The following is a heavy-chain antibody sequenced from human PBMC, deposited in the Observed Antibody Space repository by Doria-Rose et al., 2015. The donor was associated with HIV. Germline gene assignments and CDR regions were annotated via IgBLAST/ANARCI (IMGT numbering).Heavy chain of an antibody. Sequence: QVQLQESGPGLVKPSQTLSLTCTVSNDSIISGTYYWAWIRQPAGKGLEWIGRIYASGSTNYNPSLKSRVTISLEPSKTQFSRKRTSMTAADTAVYYCARVGWLRGHWFDPWGQGTLVTVSS. J-gene: IGHJ5*02. V-gene: IGHV4-61*02. CDR3: ARVGWLRGHWFDP. CDR1: NDSIISGTYY. CDR2: IYASGST. D-gene: IGHD5-12*01.